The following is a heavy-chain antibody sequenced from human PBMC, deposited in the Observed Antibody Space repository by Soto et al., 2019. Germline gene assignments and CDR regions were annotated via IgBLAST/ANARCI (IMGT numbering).Heavy chain of an antibody. CDR1: GGSISSGGYY. J-gene: IGHJ4*02. CDR2: IYYSGST. V-gene: IGHV4-31*03. D-gene: IGHD6-19*01. Sequence: PSETLSLTCTVSGGSISSGGYYWSWIRQHPGKGLEWIGYIYYSGSTYYNPSLKSRVTISVDTSKNQFSLKLSSVTAADTAVYYCARVIEVAGTVARIDYWGQGTLVTVYS. CDR3: ARVIEVAGTVARIDY.